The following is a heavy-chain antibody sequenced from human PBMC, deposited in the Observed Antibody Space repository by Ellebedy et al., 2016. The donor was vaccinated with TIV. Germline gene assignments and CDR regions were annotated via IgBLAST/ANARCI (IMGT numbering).Heavy chain of an antibody. V-gene: IGHV3-23*01. CDR3: AKISDYDFWSGYYYFDY. J-gene: IGHJ4*02. CDR2: INNSGGST. CDR1: GFAFNNAW. Sequence: GESLKISXAASGFAFNNAWMRWVRQAPGKGLEWVSGINNSGGSTYYADSVKGRFTISRDNSKNTLYLHMNSLRAEDTAVYYCAKISDYDFWSGYYYFDYWGQGTLVTVSP. D-gene: IGHD3-3*01.